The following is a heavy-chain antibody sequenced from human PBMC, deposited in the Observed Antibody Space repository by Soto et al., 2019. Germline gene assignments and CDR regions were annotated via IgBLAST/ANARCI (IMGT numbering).Heavy chain of an antibody. Sequence: QVHLVQSGTEVKKPGASVKVSCKGSGYAFTTYGITWVRQAPGQGLELMGWNSAHNGNTNYAQKLQGRVRVTRDTSTSTAYMELRSLRSDATAVYYCARGWYGDYWGYGALVTVSS. CDR2: NSAHNGNT. J-gene: IGHJ4*01. D-gene: IGHD2-15*01. V-gene: IGHV1-18*01. CDR1: GYAFTTYG. CDR3: ARGWYGDY.